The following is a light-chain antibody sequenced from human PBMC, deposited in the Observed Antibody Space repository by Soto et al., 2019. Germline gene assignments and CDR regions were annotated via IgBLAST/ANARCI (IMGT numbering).Light chain of an antibody. Sequence: QSVLTQPPSVSGAPGQRVTISCTGSSSNIGAGYDVNWYQQLPGTAPKLLIFGDSNRPSGVPDRFSGSKSGTSASLAITGLRAADEADYYCQSSDSRLSGSDVFGTGTKVTVL. J-gene: IGLJ1*01. CDR3: QSSDSRLSGSDV. V-gene: IGLV1-40*01. CDR1: SSNIGAGYD. CDR2: GDS.